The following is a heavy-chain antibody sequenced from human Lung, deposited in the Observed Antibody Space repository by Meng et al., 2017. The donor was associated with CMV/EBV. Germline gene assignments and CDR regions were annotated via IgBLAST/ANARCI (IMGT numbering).Heavy chain of an antibody. CDR3: ARVPSGDYHY. D-gene: IGHD4-17*01. Sequence: SCAASGFIFSSYSMNWVRQDPGKGLEWVSSISISSGYKNYADSVKGRFTISRDNAKNSLSLQMNSLRAEDTAVYYCARVPSGDYHYWGQGTLVTVSS. CDR1: GFIFSSYS. V-gene: IGHV3-21*01. J-gene: IGHJ4*02. CDR2: ISISSGYK.